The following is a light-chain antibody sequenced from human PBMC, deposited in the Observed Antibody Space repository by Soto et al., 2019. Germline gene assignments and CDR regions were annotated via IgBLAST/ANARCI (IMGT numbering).Light chain of an antibody. CDR3: QQYNNWPIT. J-gene: IGKJ3*01. CDR1: QSISSD. CDR2: GAS. V-gene: IGKV3-15*01. Sequence: EIVMTQSPATLSVSPGQRATLSCRASQSISSDLAWYQQKPGQAPRLLISGASTRATGIPARFSGSGSGTEFTLTISSLHSEDFADYYCQQYNNWPITFGPGTRVDIK.